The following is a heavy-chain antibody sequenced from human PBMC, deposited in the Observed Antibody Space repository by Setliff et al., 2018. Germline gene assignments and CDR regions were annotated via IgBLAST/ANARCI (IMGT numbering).Heavy chain of an antibody. V-gene: IGHV5-51*01. CDR1: GYRLTNYW. Sequence: GESLKISCKGSGYRLTNYWIGWVRQMPGKGLEWMGIIFPGDSDTRCSPSFQGQVTISADKAINIAYLQWSSLQASDSAMYYCARQGCGSTSCHSIDYWGQGTLVTVSS. D-gene: IGHD2-2*01. CDR2: IFPGDSDT. CDR3: ARQGCGSTSCHSIDY. J-gene: IGHJ4*02.